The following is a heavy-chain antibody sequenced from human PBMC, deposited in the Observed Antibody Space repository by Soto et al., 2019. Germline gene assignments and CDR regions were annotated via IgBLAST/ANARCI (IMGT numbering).Heavy chain of an antibody. CDR2: ISGSSGST. Sequence: GGSLRLSCAASGFTFSSYAMSWVRQAPGKGLEWVSAISGSSGSTYYADSVKGRFTISRDNSKNTLYLQMNSLRDEDMSVYYFARDSSSGWYLYDAFDIWGQGTMVTVSS. CDR1: GFTFSSYA. D-gene: IGHD6-19*01. CDR3: ARDSSSGWYLYDAFDI. J-gene: IGHJ3*02. V-gene: IGHV3-23*01.